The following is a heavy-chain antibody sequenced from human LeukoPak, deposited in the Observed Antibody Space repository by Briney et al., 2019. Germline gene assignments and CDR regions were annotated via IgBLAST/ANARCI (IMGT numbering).Heavy chain of an antibody. CDR1: GFTFSSYA. J-gene: IGHJ4*02. CDR3: ARGPATMVRGFGY. V-gene: IGHV3-30*04. CDR2: ISYDGSNK. D-gene: IGHD3-10*01. Sequence: GGSLRLSCAASGFTFSSYAMHWVRQAPGKGLEWVAVISYDGSNKYYADSVKGRFTISRDNSKNTLYLQMNSLRAEDTAVYYCARGPATMVRGFGYWGQGTLVTVSS.